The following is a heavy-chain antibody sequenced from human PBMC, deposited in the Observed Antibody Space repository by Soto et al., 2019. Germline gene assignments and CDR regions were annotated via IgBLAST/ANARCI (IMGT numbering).Heavy chain of an antibody. Sequence: QLQLQESGPGLVKPSETLSLTCTVSGGSVTGSGNYWGWVRQPPGKGLEWIGSVHKTGTAYYTPSLKSRVTISVDTSKSQFSLELTSVTAPDTSVYYCTKGLTSPSDAEIWGQGTLVTVSS. J-gene: IGHJ1*01. CDR1: GGSVTGSGNY. V-gene: IGHV4-39*01. CDR3: TKGLTSPSDAEI. CDR2: VHKTGTA.